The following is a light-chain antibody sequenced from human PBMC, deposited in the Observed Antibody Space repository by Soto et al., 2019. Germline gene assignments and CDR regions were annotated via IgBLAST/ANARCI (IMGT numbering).Light chain of an antibody. V-gene: IGKV3-15*01. J-gene: IGKJ3*01. Sequence: IVMSQSPGTLSLSAGERATVSCRASHSVSSDLAWYQQKPGQAPRLLIYGASTRATDVPARFSGGGSGTEFTLTISSLQSEDSAIYYCQQYHDWPPITFGPGTKVYIK. CDR3: QQYHDWPPIT. CDR2: GAS. CDR1: HSVSSD.